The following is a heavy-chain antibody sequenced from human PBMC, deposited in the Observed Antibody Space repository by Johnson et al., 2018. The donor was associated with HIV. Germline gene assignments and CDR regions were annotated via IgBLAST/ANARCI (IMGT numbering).Heavy chain of an antibody. D-gene: IGHD3-10*01. Sequence: VQLVESGGGVVQPGRSLRLSCAASGLTVSGNYMNWVRQAPGKGLEWVSVIYSDGGTYYADSVQGRFTLSRDNSRNTLFLHMNSLRADDTAVYYCAIGRGEFPRHAFDIWGQGTMVTVSS. V-gene: IGHV3-66*01. CDR3: AIGRGEFPRHAFDI. CDR2: IYSDGGT. CDR1: GLTVSGNY. J-gene: IGHJ3*02.